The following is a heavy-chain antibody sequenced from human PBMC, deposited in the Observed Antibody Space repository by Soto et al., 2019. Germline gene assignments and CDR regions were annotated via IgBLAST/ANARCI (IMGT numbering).Heavy chain of an antibody. CDR2: IYHSGMT. CDR3: ATVRWELHDAFDL. D-gene: IGHD1-26*01. CDR1: GGSISTGGYY. Sequence: QVQLQESGPGLVKPSQTLSLTCTVSGGSISTGGYYWSWIRQHPGRGLEWIGYIYHSGMTFSNPSLQSRVAISIDTSKNKFSLKLSSVTAADTAVYYCATVRWELHDAFDLWGQGTMGSVSS. J-gene: IGHJ3*01. V-gene: IGHV4-31*03.